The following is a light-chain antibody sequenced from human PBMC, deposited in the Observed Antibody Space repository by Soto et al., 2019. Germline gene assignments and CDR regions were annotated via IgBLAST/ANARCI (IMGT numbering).Light chain of an antibody. J-gene: IGKJ1*01. Sequence: EIVLTQPPGILSLSPGEGATLSCRAIQTVDRNYFAWYQQKPGQAPRLLIYGISSRATGIPDRFRGSGSGTDFTLTISRLEPEDFAVYYCQQYGSSPRTFGQGTNVDI. CDR3: QQYGSSPRT. CDR1: QTVDRNY. V-gene: IGKV3-20*01. CDR2: GIS.